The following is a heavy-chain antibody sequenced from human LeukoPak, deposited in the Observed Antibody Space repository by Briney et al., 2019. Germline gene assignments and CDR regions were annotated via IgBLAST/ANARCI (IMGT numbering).Heavy chain of an antibody. Sequence: GGSLRLSCAASGFTFSSYGMHWVRQAPGKGLEWVSAISGSGGSTYYADSVKGRFTISRDNAKNSLYLQMSSLRAEDTAVYYCVYSGDYEKGYWGQGTLVTVSS. CDR3: VYSGDYEKGY. CDR2: ISGSGGST. V-gene: IGHV3-21*01. J-gene: IGHJ4*02. CDR1: GFTFSSYG. D-gene: IGHD4-17*01.